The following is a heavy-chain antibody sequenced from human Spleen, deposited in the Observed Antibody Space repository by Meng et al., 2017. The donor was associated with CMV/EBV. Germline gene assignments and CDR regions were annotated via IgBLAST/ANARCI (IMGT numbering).Heavy chain of an antibody. CDR2: ITGSGGST. Sequence: GESLKISCAASGFTFSSYAMSWVRQAPGKGLEWVSAITGSGGSTYYADSVKGRFTISRDNSKNTLYLQMNSLRAEDTAVYYCARAITCDFWSGYCLMGMDVWGQGTTVTVSS. D-gene: IGHD3-3*01. V-gene: IGHV3-23*01. J-gene: IGHJ6*02. CDR1: GFTFSSYA. CDR3: ARAITCDFWSGYCLMGMDV.